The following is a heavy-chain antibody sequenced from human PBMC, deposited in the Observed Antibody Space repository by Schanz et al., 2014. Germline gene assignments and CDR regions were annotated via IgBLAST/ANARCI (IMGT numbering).Heavy chain of an antibody. CDR3: ARESVSRTRLFDP. V-gene: IGHV1-2*06. J-gene: IGHJ5*02. D-gene: IGHD3-3*01. CDR2: ISPSSGGT. Sequence: QVQVIQSGPEVKKPGASVKVSCKASGYTFTNHYLHWVRQPHGQGLEWMGRISPSSGGTNYAQNFQGRVTMTKDTSINTVYMELSTLTSDDTAVYYCARESVSRTRLFDPWGQGTLVTVSS. CDR1: GYTFTNHY.